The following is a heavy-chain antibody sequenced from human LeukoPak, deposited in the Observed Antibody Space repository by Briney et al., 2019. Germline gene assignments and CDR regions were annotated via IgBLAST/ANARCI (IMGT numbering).Heavy chain of an antibody. J-gene: IGHJ4*02. CDR1: GGSISSNY. D-gene: IGHD3-22*01. CDR3: ARGFYDSSGYSTPFDF. V-gene: IGHV4-59*08. CDR2: IYYSGST. Sequence: SETLSLTCTVSGGSISSNYWSWIRQPPGKGLEWIGYIYYSGSTNYNPSLKGRVTISVHTSENQFSLNLSSVTAADTTLYYCARGFYDSSGYSTPFDFWGQGTLVTVSS.